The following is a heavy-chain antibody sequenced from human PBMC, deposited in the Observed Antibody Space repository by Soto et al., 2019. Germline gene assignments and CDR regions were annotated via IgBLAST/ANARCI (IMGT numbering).Heavy chain of an antibody. CDR3: ARYPVHTYGMDV. CDR2: IYSGGST. Sequence: GGSLRLSCAASGFTVSSNYMSWVRQAPGKGLEWVSVIYSGGSTYYADSVKGRFTISRDNSKNTLYLQMNSLRAEDTAVYYCARYPVHTYGMDVWGQGTTVTVSS. D-gene: IGHD1-1*01. CDR1: GFTVSSNY. J-gene: IGHJ6*02. V-gene: IGHV3-53*01.